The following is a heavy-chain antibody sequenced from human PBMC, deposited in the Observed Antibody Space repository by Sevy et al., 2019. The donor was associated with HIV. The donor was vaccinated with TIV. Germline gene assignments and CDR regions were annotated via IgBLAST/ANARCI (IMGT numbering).Heavy chain of an antibody. CDR2: IIPIFGTT. Sequence: ASVKVSCKASGGTFNSYGINWERQAPGQGLEWMGGIIPIFGTTNYAQKFQGRVTITADKSTSTVHMELSSLRSEDTAEYYCALDSNAYDIWGQGTMVTVSS. CDR3: ALDSNAYDI. CDR1: GGTFNSYG. V-gene: IGHV1-69*06. J-gene: IGHJ3*02. D-gene: IGHD3-22*01.